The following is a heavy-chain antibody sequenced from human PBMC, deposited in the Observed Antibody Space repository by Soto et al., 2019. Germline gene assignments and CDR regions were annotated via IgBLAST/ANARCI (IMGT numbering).Heavy chain of an antibody. D-gene: IGHD1-7*01. J-gene: IGHJ4*02. Sequence: GSLRLSCAASGFTFSSYSMNWVRQAPGKGLEWVSSISSSSSYIYYADSVKGRFTISRDNAKNSLFLQMNSLRAEDTAVYYCARHYGITGTHFDYWGQGTLVTVSS. CDR2: ISSSSSYI. V-gene: IGHV3-21*01. CDR3: ARHYGITGTHFDY. CDR1: GFTFSSYS.